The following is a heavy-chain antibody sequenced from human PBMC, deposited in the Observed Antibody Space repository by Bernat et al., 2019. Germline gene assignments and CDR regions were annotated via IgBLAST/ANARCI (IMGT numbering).Heavy chain of an antibody. CDR1: GGSISSSSYY. J-gene: IGHJ4*02. D-gene: IGHD2-15*01. CDR2: IYYSGST. Sequence: QLQLQESGPGLVKPSETLSLTCTVSGGSISSSSYYWGWIRQPPGKGLEWIGSIYYSGSTYYNPSLKSRVTISVDTSKNQFSLKLSSVTAADTAVYYCARSPIVVVVAANPDFDYWGQGTLVIVSS. V-gene: IGHV4-39*01. CDR3: ARSPIVVVVAANPDFDY.